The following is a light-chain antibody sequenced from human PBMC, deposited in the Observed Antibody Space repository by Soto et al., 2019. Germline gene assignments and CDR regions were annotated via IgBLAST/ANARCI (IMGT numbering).Light chain of an antibody. V-gene: IGLV2-23*01. J-gene: IGLJ2*01. CDR3: CAYAGSKTLV. CDR1: SSDVGSYNL. Sequence: QSALTQPASVSGSPGQSITISCTGTSSDVGSYNLVSWYQQHPGKAPKLMIYEGSKRPSGVSNRFSGSKSGNTASLTISGPHAEDEAEYFCCAYAGSKTLVFGGGTKLTVL. CDR2: EGS.